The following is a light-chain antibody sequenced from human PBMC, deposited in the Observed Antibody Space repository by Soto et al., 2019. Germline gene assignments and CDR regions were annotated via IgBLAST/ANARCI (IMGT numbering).Light chain of an antibody. CDR2: EVS. V-gene: IGLV2-14*01. Sequence: QSALTQPASVSGSPGQSITISCTGTSSDIGGYNYVSWYQQHPGEAPKLMIYEVSNRPSGVSNRFSGSKSGQTASLTISGLQAEDEADYYCSSYTTRKTRVFGTGTKLTVL. CDR3: SSYTTRKTRV. J-gene: IGLJ1*01. CDR1: SSDIGGYNY.